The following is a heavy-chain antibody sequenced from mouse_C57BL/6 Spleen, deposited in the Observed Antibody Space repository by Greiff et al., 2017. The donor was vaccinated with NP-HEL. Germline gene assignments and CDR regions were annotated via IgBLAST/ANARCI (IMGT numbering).Heavy chain of an antibody. J-gene: IGHJ2*01. V-gene: IGHV3-6*01. D-gene: IGHD1-1*01. CDR3: ARGVLRSYYFDY. CDR1: GYSITSGYY. Sequence: EVKLQESGPGLVKPSQSLSLTCSVTGYSITSGYYWNWIRQFPGNKLEWMGYISYDGSNNYNPSLKNRISITRDTSKNQFFLKLNSVTTEDTATYYCARGVLRSYYFDYWGQGTTLTVSS. CDR2: ISYDGSN.